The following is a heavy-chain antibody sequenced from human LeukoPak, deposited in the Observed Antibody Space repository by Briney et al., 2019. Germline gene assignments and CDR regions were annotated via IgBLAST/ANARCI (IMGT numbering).Heavy chain of an antibody. D-gene: IGHD3-16*01. CDR1: GFTFSSYE. CDR3: ARDLGAVRYFDY. V-gene: IGHV3-48*03. Sequence: GSLRLSCAASGFTFSSYEMNWVRQAPGKGLEWVSYIRSSGSTIYYADSVKGRFTISRDNAKNTLYLQMSSLRAEDTAVYYCARDLGAVRYFDYWGQGTLVTVPS. CDR2: IRSSGSTI. J-gene: IGHJ4*02.